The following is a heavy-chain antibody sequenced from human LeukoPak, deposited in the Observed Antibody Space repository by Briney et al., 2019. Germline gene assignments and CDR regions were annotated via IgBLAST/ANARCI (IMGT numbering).Heavy chain of an antibody. CDR2: TYYRSKWYN. CDR3: ARITDRTIFGEIMHGFDV. CDR1: GDSVSSNSAA. J-gene: IGHJ3*01. D-gene: IGHD3-3*01. Sequence: SQTLSLTCSISGDSVSSNSAAWNWIRQSPSRGLEWLGRTYYRSKWYNDYAVSVKSRITINPDTSKNQFSLQLNSVTPEDTAVYYCARITDRTIFGEIMHGFDVWGQGTPVTVSS. V-gene: IGHV6-1*01.